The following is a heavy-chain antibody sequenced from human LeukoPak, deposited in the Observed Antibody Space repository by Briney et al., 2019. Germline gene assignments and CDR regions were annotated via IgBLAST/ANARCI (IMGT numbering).Heavy chain of an antibody. J-gene: IGHJ6*03. CDR2: IIPILGIA. CDR3: ASLTGTTVYYYYYYYMDV. CDR1: GGTFSSYA. Sequence: ASVKVSRKASGGTFSSYAISWVRQAPGQGLEWMGRIIPILGIANYAQKFQGRVTITADKSTSTAYMELSSLRSEDTAVYYCASLTGTTVYYYYYYYMDVWGKGTTVTVSS. V-gene: IGHV1-69*04. D-gene: IGHD1-7*01.